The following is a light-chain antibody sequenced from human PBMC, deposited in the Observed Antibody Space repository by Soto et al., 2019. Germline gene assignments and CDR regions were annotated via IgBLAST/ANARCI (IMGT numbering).Light chain of an antibody. CDR3: QQYYSKPLT. CDR1: QSVLYSSNNKNY. Sequence: DIVMTQSPDSLAVSLGERATINCKSSQSVLYSSNNKNYLGWYQQKVGQPPKLLIYWASTRESGVPDRFSGSGSGTDFTLTISSLQDGDVAVYYCQQYYSKPLTFGGGTKVEIK. V-gene: IGKV4-1*01. J-gene: IGKJ4*01. CDR2: WAS.